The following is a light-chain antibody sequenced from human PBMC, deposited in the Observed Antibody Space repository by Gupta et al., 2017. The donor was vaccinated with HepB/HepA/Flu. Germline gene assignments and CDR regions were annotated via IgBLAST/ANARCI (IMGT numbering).Light chain of an antibody. CDR3: QQTYSVPPT. Sequence: DIQMTQSPSSLSASVGDRVTITCRSSQSILRYLNWIQKKPGKAPNLLIYTASSLQSGVPSRFSGGGSGTDFTLNISSLQPEDFATYYCQQTYSVPPTFGPGTKVDVK. CDR2: TAS. J-gene: IGKJ3*01. V-gene: IGKV1-39*01. CDR1: QSILRY.